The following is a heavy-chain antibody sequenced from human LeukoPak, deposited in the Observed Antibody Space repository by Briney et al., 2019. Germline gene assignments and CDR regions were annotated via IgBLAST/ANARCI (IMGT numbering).Heavy chain of an antibody. CDR1: GGSISSYY. CDR2: IHYSGST. CDR3: ARQVYSSSWSYYFDY. V-gene: IGHV4-59*01. J-gene: IGHJ4*02. Sequence: SPSETLSLTCAVSGGSISSYYWSWIRQPPGRGLEWIGSIHYSGSTSYNSSLKSRVTISVDTSKNQFSLKLSSVTPADTAVYYCARQVYSSSWSYYFDYWGQGILVTVSS. D-gene: IGHD6-13*01.